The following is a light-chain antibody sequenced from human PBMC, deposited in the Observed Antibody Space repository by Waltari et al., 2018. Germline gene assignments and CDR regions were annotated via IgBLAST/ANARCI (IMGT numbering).Light chain of an antibody. CDR3: QSYDSSLSGWV. V-gene: IGLV1-40*01. Sequence: QSVLPQPPSVSGAPGPRVTISCPGRSPNIGATNDFNWYQQLPGTAPKLLIYGNSNRPSGVPDRFSGSKSGTSASLAITGLQAEDEADYYCQSYDSSLSGWVFGGGTKLTVL. J-gene: IGLJ3*02. CDR1: SPNIGATND. CDR2: GNS.